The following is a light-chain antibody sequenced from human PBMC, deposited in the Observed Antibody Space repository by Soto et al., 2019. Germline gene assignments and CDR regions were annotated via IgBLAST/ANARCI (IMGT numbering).Light chain of an antibody. V-gene: IGKV3-20*01. CDR3: QQYSSSPCT. J-gene: IGKJ2*02. CDR2: GAS. Sequence: EIVLTQSPGTLSLSPGERATLSCRASQSVSSSYLAWYQQKPGQAPRPLIYGASSRAIGIPDRFSGSGSGTDFTLTISSLESEDFAVYYCQQYSSSPCTFGQGTKVEIK. CDR1: QSVSSSY.